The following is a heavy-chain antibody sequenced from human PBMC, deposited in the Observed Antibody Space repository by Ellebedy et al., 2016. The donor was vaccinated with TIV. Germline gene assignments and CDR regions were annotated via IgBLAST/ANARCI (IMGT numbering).Heavy chain of an antibody. CDR3: ATEGLDRQIGPYYYGMDV. D-gene: IGHD2-2*03. J-gene: IGHJ6*02. V-gene: IGHV1-46*01. Sequence: ASVKVSCXASGYSFISYYIHWVRQAPGQGLEWMGIINPSGGSTSYAQKFQGRVTMTRDTSTSTVYMELSSLRSEDTAVYYCATEGLDRQIGPYYYGMDVWGQGTTVTVSS. CDR1: GYSFISYY. CDR2: INPSGGST.